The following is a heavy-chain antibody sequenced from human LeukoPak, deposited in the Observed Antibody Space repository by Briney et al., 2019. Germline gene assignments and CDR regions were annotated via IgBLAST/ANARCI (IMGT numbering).Heavy chain of an antibody. CDR3: ARFEAVAGTPFDY. CDR2: IYHSGST. V-gene: IGHV4-4*02. Sequence: SETLSLTCAVSGGSISSSNWWSWVRQPPGKGLEWIGEIYHSGSTNYNPSLKSRVTISVDTSKNQFSLKLSSVTAADTAVYYCARFEAVAGTPFDYWGQGTLVTVSS. CDR1: GGSISSSNW. J-gene: IGHJ4*02. D-gene: IGHD6-19*01.